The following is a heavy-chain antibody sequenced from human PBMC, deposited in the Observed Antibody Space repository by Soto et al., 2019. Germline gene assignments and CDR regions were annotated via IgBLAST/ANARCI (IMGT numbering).Heavy chain of an antibody. CDR1: GGTFGSDA. J-gene: IGHJ5*02. Sequence: SVKVSCKASGGTFGSDAITWVREAPGQGLEWVGRIIPIFGTTNYAQNLQGRVTISADKSTLTSYMELHSLTSDDTALYYCARDRTDSGYYTNWLDPWGQGTQVTVSS. CDR3: ARDRTDSGYYTNWLDP. D-gene: IGHD3-22*01. CDR2: IIPIFGTT. V-gene: IGHV1-69*06.